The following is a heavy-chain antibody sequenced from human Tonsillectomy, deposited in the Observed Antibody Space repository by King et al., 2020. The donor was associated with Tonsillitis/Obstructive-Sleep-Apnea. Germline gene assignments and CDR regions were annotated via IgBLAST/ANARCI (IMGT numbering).Heavy chain of an antibody. Sequence: QLVQSGAEVKKPGSSVKVSCKASGGTFSSYAISWVRQAPGQGLEWMGRIIPILGIANYAQKFQGRVTITADKSTSTAYMELSSLRSEDTAVYYCARGPTPDSSSWYAEYFQHWGQGTLVTVSS. J-gene: IGHJ1*01. CDR3: ARGPTPDSSSWYAEYFQH. CDR1: GGTFSSYA. V-gene: IGHV1-69*04. D-gene: IGHD6-13*01. CDR2: IIPILGIA.